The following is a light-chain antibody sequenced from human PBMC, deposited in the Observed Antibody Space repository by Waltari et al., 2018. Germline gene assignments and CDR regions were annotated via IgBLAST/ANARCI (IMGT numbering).Light chain of an antibody. CDR2: DAS. CDR1: RAFASN. V-gene: IGKV3-15*01. J-gene: IGKJ2*01. Sequence: EIAMSHSQATRSVSPGGGATLSCRAGRAFASNVAWYQQRPGQPLRLLNFDASPRATGIPERFSGSWSGPECTLTISSLQSEDCAVYFCQQFNTGYSFGQGTKLEI. CDR3: QQFNTGYS.